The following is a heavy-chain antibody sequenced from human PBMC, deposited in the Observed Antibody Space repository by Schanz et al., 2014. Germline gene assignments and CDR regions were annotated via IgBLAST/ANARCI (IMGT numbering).Heavy chain of an antibody. CDR1: GITFSSHS. D-gene: IGHD3-10*01. J-gene: IGHJ5*02. CDR2: ITYNGGTI. V-gene: IGHV3-48*04. CDR3: VRDILHRVYDSGSP. Sequence: EVHLVESGGGLVQPGGFLRLSCAASGITFSSHSFNWVRQAPGKGLEWISYITYNGGTIYYADSVKGRFTISRDNAKNSLFLHMNSLRAEDTAVYYCVRDILHRVYDSGSPWGQGTLVTVSS.